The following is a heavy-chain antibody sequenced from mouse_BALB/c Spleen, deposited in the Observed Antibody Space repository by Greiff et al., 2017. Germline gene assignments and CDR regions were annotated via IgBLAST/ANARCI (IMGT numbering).Heavy chain of an antibody. D-gene: IGHD2-3*01. CDR3: ARQGDGYYTDY. J-gene: IGHJ2*01. CDR1: GFTFSSYA. V-gene: IGHV5-9-3*01. Sequence: EVQLVESGGGLVKPGGSLKLSCAASGFTFSSYAMSWVRQTPEKRLEWVATISSGGSYTYYPDSVKGRFTISRDNAKNTLYLQMSSLRSEDTAMYYCARQGDGYYTDYWGQGTTLTVSS. CDR2: ISSGGSYT.